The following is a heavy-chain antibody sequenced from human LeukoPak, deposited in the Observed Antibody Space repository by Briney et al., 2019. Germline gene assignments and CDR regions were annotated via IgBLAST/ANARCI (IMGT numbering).Heavy chain of an antibody. D-gene: IGHD6-25*01. CDR3: ARDRYKYSSGGLEYYGMDV. CDR2: IYYSGST. J-gene: IGHJ6*04. Sequence: SETLSLTCTVAGGSISSSSYYWGWIRQPPGKGLEGIGSIYYSGSTYYNPSLKSRVTISVDTSKNQFSLKLSTVTAAEKDVYYCARDRYKYSSGGLEYYGMDVWGKGTTVTVPS. CDR1: GGSISSSSYY. V-gene: IGHV4-39*02.